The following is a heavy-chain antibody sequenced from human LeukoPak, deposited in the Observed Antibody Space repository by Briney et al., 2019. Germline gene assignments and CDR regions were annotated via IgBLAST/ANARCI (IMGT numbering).Heavy chain of an antibody. J-gene: IGHJ6*03. CDR3: ARETDVNYYYYMDV. CDR2: ISAYNGNT. Sequence: ASVKVSCKASGYSFTSYGISWVRQAPGQGLEWMGWISAYNGNTNYAQKLQGRVTMTTDTSTSTAYMELRSLRSDDTAVYYCARETDVNYYYYMDVWGKGTTVTVSS. CDR1: GYSFTSYG. V-gene: IGHV1-18*01. D-gene: IGHD1-1*01.